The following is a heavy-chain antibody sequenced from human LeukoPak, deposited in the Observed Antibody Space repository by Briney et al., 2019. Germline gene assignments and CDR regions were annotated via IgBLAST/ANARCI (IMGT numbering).Heavy chain of an antibody. V-gene: IGHV4-59*01. CDR1: GGSISSYY. Sequence: PSETLSLTCTVSGGSISSYYWSWIRQPPGKGLEWIGYIYYSGSTNYNPSLKSRVTISVDTSKNQFSLKLSSVTAADTAVYYCAREGWLQPQIFDYWGQGTLVTVSS. CDR3: AREGWLQPQIFDY. J-gene: IGHJ4*02. D-gene: IGHD5-24*01. CDR2: IYYSGST.